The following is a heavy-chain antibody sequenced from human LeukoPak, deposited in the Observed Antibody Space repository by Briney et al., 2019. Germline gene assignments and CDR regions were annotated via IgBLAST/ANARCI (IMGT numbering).Heavy chain of an antibody. J-gene: IGHJ4*02. CDR1: GFTFSDYY. CDR3: ARDATYCTNGVCYTRFDY. V-gene: IGHV3-7*01. Sequence: GGSLRLSCAASGFTFSDYYMSWIRQAPGKGLEWVARMNLDGSEKYYVDSVKGRFTISRDNAKTSLYLEMNSLRAEDTAVYYCARDATYCTNGVCYTRFDYWGQGTLVTVSS. CDR2: MNLDGSEK. D-gene: IGHD2-8*01.